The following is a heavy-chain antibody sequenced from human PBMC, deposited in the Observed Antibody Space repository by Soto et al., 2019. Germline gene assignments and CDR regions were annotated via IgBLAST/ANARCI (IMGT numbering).Heavy chain of an antibody. J-gene: IGHJ4*02. CDR3: ARAGSGFLEWLGLDPSEWGFDY. Sequence: ASVKVSCKASGYTFTSYGISWVRQAPGQGLEWMGWISAYNGNTNYAQKLQGRVTMTTDTSTSTAYMELRSLRSDDTAVYYCARAGSGFLEWLGLDPSEWGFDYWGRGTLVTVSS. CDR1: GYTFTSYG. CDR2: ISAYNGNT. V-gene: IGHV1-18*01. D-gene: IGHD3-3*01.